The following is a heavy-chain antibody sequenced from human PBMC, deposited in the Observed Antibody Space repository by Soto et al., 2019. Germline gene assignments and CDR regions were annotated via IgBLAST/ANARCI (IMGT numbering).Heavy chain of an antibody. CDR2: INHGGST. J-gene: IGHJ4*02. CDR1: GGSLSGYY. Sequence: SETLSLTCAVYGGSLSGYYWSWIRQPPGKGLEWIGEINHGGSTTYNPSLKSRVTISVDTSNNQFSLKLDSVTAADTAVYYCARDRVPGAMDLDFWGQGTPVTVSS. D-gene: IGHD2-2*01. V-gene: IGHV4-34*01. CDR3: ARDRVPGAMDLDF.